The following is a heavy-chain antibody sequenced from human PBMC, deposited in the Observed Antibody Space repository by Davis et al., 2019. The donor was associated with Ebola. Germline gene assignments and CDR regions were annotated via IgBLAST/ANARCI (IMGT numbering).Heavy chain of an antibody. CDR3: ARWIGTSLPAGGAFDI. Sequence: AASVKVSCKASGYTFTSYDINWVRQATGQGLEWMGWMNPNSGNTGYAQKFQGRVTMTRNTSISTAYMELSSLRSEDTAVYYCARWIGTSLPAGGAFDIWGQGTMVTVSS. D-gene: IGHD2-2*01. CDR2: MNPNSGNT. CDR1: GYTFTSYD. V-gene: IGHV1-8*01. J-gene: IGHJ3*02.